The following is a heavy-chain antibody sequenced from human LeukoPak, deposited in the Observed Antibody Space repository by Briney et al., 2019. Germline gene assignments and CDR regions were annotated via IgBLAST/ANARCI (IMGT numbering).Heavy chain of an antibody. Sequence: GGSLRLSCAASGFTFRNYGMHCLRQAPGKGLEWVALISYDGSNKYYADSVKGRFTISRDNSKNTLYLQMNSLRAEDTAVYYCAKDEIGAVAGLIDYWGQGTLVTVSS. V-gene: IGHV3-30*18. J-gene: IGHJ4*02. CDR1: GFTFRNYG. CDR3: AKDEIGAVAGLIDY. D-gene: IGHD6-19*01. CDR2: ISYDGSNK.